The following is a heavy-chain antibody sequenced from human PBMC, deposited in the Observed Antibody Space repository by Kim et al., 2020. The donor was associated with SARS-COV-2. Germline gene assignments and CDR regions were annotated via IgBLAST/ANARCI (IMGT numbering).Heavy chain of an antibody. V-gene: IGHV3-30*18. CDR2: ISYDGSNK. J-gene: IGHJ4*02. Sequence: GGSLRLSCAASGFTFSSYGMHWVRQAPGKGLEWVAVISYDGSNKYYADSVKGRFTISRDNSKNTLYLQMNSLRAEDTAVYYCAKDPGGDYEYYFDYWGQG. D-gene: IGHD4-17*01. CDR1: GFTFSSYG. CDR3: AKDPGGDYEYYFDY.